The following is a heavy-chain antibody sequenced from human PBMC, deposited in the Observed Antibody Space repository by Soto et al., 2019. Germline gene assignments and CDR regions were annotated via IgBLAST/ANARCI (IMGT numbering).Heavy chain of an antibody. V-gene: IGHV1-69*12. D-gene: IGHD3-3*01. CDR1: GGTFSSYA. J-gene: IGHJ4*02. CDR2: IIPIFGTA. CDR3: AAPYDFWSGPERNVFDY. Sequence: QVQLVQSGAEVKKPGSSVKVSCKASGGTFSSYAISWVRQAPGQGLEWMGGIIPIFGTANYAQKFQGRVTITAXXSXSXXYMELSSLRSEDTAVYYCAAPYDFWSGPERNVFDYWGQGTLVTVSS.